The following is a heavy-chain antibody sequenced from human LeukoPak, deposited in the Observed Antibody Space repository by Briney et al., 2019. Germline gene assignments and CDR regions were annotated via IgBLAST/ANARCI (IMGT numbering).Heavy chain of an antibody. CDR1: GGSISSYY. CDR2: IYYSGST. Sequence: SETLSLTCTVSGGSISSYYWSWIRQPPGKGLEWIGYIYYSGSTNYNPSLKSRVTISVDTSKNQFSLKLSSVTAADTAVYYCASDTDVATGAFDIWGQGTMVTVSS. J-gene: IGHJ3*02. CDR3: ASDTDVATGAFDI. V-gene: IGHV4-59*01. D-gene: IGHD1-26*01.